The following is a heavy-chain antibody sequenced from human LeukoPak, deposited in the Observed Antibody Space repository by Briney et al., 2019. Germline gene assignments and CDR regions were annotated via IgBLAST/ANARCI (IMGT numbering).Heavy chain of an antibody. Sequence: GGSLRLSCAASGFTFDNYAMSWVRQTPGKGLEWVSAIGGSGGDSSYADPVKGRFTISRDNSKSTLYLQMNSLRAEDTAIYYCAKTLRDLEWLTGELDVWGQGTTVTVSS. V-gene: IGHV3-23*01. J-gene: IGHJ6*02. CDR1: GFTFDNYA. D-gene: IGHD3-3*01. CDR3: AKTLRDLEWLTGELDV. CDR2: IGGSGGDS.